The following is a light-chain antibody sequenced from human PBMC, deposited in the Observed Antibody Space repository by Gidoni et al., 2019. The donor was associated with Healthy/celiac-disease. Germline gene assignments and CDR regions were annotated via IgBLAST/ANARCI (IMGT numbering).Light chain of an antibody. V-gene: IGKV3-15*01. CDR1: QYVSSN. Sequence: EIVMTQSPATLSVSPGERATLSCRASQYVSSNLAWYQQKPGQAPRLLIYDASTRATGIPARFSGSGSKTEFTLTISDLQSEDFAVYYCQHYQNWPSITFXXXTRLEIK. CDR3: QHYQNWPSIT. J-gene: IGKJ5*01. CDR2: DAS.